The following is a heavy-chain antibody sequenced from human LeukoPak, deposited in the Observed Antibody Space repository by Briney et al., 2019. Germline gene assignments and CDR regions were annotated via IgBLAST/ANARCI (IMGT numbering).Heavy chain of an antibody. V-gene: IGHV4-59*08. Sequence: SETLTLTCTVSGGSISGYYWSWVGQSPGKVLEWIGYISYSGTTNYNPSLKSRVTLSVDTSKNHFSLELTSVTAADTAVYYCARHNPAASGQGLDYWGQGTLVTVSS. J-gene: IGHJ4*02. CDR3: ARHNPAASGQGLDY. CDR2: ISYSGTT. CDR1: GGSISGYY. D-gene: IGHD6-13*01.